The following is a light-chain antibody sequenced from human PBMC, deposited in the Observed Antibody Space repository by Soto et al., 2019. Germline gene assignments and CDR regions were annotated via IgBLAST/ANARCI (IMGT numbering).Light chain of an antibody. J-gene: IGLJ1*01. CDR3: QSYDSSLSGYV. V-gene: IGLV1-40*01. CDR2: DNN. Sequence: QSVLTQPPSVSGAPGQRVTISCTGSSSNIGAGYDVHWYQQLPGTAPKLLIYDNNNRPSGVPDRVSGSKSGTSASLAITGLQAEDEADYYCQSYDSSLSGYVFGTETKLTVL. CDR1: SSNIGAGYD.